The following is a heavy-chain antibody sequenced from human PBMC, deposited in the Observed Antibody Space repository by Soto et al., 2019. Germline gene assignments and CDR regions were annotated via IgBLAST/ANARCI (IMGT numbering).Heavy chain of an antibody. CDR3: ARGYSSSLRYAFDI. J-gene: IGHJ3*02. Sequence: QVQLQESGPGLVKPSETLSLTCTVSGDSISSYYWNWIRQPPGKGLEWIGYIYYSGSTNYNPSLKSRVTISVDTSKNQFSLKLSSVTAVDTAIYYCARGYSSSLRYAFDIWGQGTMVTVSS. V-gene: IGHV4-59*01. CDR2: IYYSGST. CDR1: GDSISSYY. D-gene: IGHD6-13*01.